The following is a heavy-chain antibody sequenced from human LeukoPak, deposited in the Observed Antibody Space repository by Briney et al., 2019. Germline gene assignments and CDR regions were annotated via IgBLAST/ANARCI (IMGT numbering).Heavy chain of an antibody. V-gene: IGHV1-18*01. CDR2: VSAYADNT. Sequence: ASVKVSCKTSGYSFINYGITWVRQAPGQGLEWMGWVSAYADNTNYVQKFQGRVSMTTDTSTNTAYMELRSLRPDDTAVYYCARDGDGSGSYTYWGQGTLVTVSS. CDR1: GYSFINYG. CDR3: ARDGDGSGSYTY. D-gene: IGHD3-10*01. J-gene: IGHJ4*02.